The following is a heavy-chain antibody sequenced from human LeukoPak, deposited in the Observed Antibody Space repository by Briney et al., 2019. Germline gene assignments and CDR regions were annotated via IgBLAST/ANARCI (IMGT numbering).Heavy chain of an antibody. CDR2: IKQDGSEK. Sequence: GGSLRLSCAASGFIFSSYWKSWVRQVPGKGLEWVASIKQDGSEKYYVDSVKGRFTISRDNAKNSLYLQMISLRDDDTAVYYCARDKSYDSSGYYYLFTYWGRGILVTVSS. CDR3: ARDKSYDSSGYYYLFTY. CDR1: GFIFSSYW. J-gene: IGHJ4*02. V-gene: IGHV3-7*01. D-gene: IGHD3-22*01.